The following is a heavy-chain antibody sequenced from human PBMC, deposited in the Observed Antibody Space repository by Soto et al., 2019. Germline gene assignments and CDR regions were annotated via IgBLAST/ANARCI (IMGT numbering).Heavy chain of an antibody. CDR1: GGSIGSSSYY. CDR2: IYYSGST. D-gene: IGHD6-19*01. V-gene: IGHV4-39*01. Sequence: QLQLQESGPGLVKPSETLSLTCTVSGGSIGSSSYYWGWIRQPPGKGLEWIGSIYYSGSTYYNPSLKSRVTISVDTSKNQFSLKLSSVTAADTAVYYCARHLSIAVAGMDAGFDPWGQGTLVTVSS. CDR3: ARHLSIAVAGMDAGFDP. J-gene: IGHJ5*02.